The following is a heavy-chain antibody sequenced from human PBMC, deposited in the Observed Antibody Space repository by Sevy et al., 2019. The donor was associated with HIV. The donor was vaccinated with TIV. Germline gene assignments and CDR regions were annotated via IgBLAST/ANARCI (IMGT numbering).Heavy chain of an antibody. Sequence: SETLSLTCTVSGGSISSNYWSWIRQPPGKGLEWIGYIYSSGSSYNPSLRSLVSISMDTSKNQFSLKLNSVTAADAAVYYCARSSGYSYGDFHYWGQGTLVTVSS. CDR3: ARSSGYSYGDFHY. V-gene: IGHV4-59*01. CDR1: GGSISSNY. D-gene: IGHD5-18*01. J-gene: IGHJ4*02. CDR2: IYSSGSS.